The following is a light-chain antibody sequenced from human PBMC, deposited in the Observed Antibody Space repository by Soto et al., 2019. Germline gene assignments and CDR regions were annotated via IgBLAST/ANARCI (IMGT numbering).Light chain of an antibody. J-gene: IGKJ1*01. V-gene: IGKV3-20*01. CDR1: QNVSSSY. CDR2: GAS. Sequence: EIVLTQSPGTLFLSPGERATLSCRASQNVSSSYLAWYQQRPGQAPRLLIYGASSRATGIPDRFSGSGSGADFTLTISRLEPEDFAVYYCQQYGSSPKTFGQGTKVDIK. CDR3: QQYGSSPKT.